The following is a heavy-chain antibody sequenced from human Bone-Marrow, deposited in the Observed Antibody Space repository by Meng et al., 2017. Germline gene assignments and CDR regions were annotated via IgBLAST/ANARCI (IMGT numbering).Heavy chain of an antibody. CDR2: INPSGGAT. D-gene: IGHD3-22*01. Sequence: ASVKVSCKAFGYTFTSYYMHWVRQAPGQGLEWMGIINPSGGATSYAQKFQGRVTMTRDTSTSTVYMDLNSLRSEDTAVYYCARRDGSGYNYFDYWGQGTLVTVSS. CDR3: ARRDGSGYNYFDY. V-gene: IGHV1-46*01. CDR1: GYTFTSYY. J-gene: IGHJ4*02.